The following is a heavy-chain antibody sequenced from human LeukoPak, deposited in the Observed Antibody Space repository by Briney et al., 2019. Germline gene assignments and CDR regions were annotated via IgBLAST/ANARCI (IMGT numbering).Heavy chain of an antibody. Sequence: GGALRLSCAASGFRFTSYWMTWVRQAPGKGLEWVGNIGQDGSVKNYADSVKGRFTISRDNAKNSVFLQMNSLRAEDTAFYYCGNQCSGGICPENWGRGTLVTVSS. CDR2: IGQDGSVK. D-gene: IGHD2-15*01. CDR3: GNQCSGGICPEN. CDR1: GFRFTSYW. V-gene: IGHV3-7*01. J-gene: IGHJ4*02.